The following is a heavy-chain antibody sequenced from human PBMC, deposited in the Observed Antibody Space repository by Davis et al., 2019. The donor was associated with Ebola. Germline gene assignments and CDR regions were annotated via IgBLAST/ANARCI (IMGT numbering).Heavy chain of an antibody. Sequence: KFQGRVTITRDTSATTAYMELSSLRSEDTAVYYCARDAMIVVVKDAFDIWGQGTMVTVSS. D-gene: IGHD3-22*01. CDR3: ARDAMIVVVKDAFDI. V-gene: IGHV1-3*01. J-gene: IGHJ3*02.